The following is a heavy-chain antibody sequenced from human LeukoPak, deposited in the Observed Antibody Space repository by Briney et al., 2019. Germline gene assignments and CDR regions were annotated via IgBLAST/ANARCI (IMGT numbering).Heavy chain of an antibody. D-gene: IGHD6-19*01. J-gene: IGHJ4*02. Sequence: PGRSLRLSCAASGFTFSSYAMHWVRQAPGKGLEWVAVISYDGSNKYYADSVKGRFTISRDNSKNTLYLQMNSLRAEDTAVYYCARDRSGPSDYWGQGTLVTVSS. CDR1: GFTFSSYA. CDR2: ISYDGSNK. CDR3: ARDRSGPSDY. V-gene: IGHV3-30*04.